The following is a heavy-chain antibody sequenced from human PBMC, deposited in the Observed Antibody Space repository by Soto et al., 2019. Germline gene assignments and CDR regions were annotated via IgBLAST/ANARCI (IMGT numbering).Heavy chain of an antibody. V-gene: IGHV3-72*01. D-gene: IGHD6-19*01. CDR2: IRRKANSYTT. Sequence: EVQLVESGGGLVQPGGSLRLSCAASGLIFSDYHMDWVRQAPGKGLEWVGRIRRKANSYTTEYAASVKGRFTISRDDYKNSLYLQMNSLKSEDTAVYYCAMLGGWSGGSSGMDVWGQGTTVTVSS. CDR1: GLIFSDYH. J-gene: IGHJ6*02. CDR3: AMLGGWSGGSSGMDV.